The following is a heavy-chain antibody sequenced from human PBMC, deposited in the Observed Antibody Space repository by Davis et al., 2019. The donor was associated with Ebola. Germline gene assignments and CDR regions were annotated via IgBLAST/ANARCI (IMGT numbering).Heavy chain of an antibody. CDR1: GFTFSDYY. J-gene: IGHJ6*02. Sequence: GGSLRLSCAASGFTFSDYYMSWIRQAPGKGLEWVSYISRSGSTIYYADSVKGRFTISRDNAKNSLYLQMNSLRAEDTAVYYCARDYGVVVAATLLSYYGMDVWGQGTTVTVSS. V-gene: IGHV3-11*01. CDR2: ISRSGSTI. D-gene: IGHD2-15*01. CDR3: ARDYGVVVAATLLSYYGMDV.